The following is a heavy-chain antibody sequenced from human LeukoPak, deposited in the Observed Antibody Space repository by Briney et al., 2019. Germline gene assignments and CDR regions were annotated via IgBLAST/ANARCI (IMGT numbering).Heavy chain of an antibody. CDR2: ISDSGGRT. CDR1: GITLSNYG. V-gene: IGHV3-23*01. J-gene: IGHJ4*02. Sequence: GGSLRLSCAVSGITLSNYGMSWVRQAPEKGLEWVAGISDSGGRTNYADSVKGRFTISRDNPKNSLYLQMNSLRAEDTAVYFCAKRGVVIRVILVGFHREAYYFDSWGQGALVTVSS. D-gene: IGHD3-22*01. CDR3: AKRGVVIRVILVGFHREAYYFDS.